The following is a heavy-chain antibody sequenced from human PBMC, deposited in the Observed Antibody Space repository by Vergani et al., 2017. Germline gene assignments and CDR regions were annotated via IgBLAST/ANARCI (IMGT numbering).Heavy chain of an antibody. J-gene: IGHJ6*02. CDR3: ARDQIPVWSGYYAYYYYGMDV. D-gene: IGHD3-3*01. Sequence: QVQLVQSGAEVKKPGASVKVSCKASGGTFSSYAISWVRQAPGQGLEWMGRIIPILGIANYAQKFQGRVTITADESTSTAYMELSSLRSEDTAVYYCARDQIPVWSGYYAYYYYGMDVWGQGTTVTVSS. V-gene: IGHV1-69*04. CDR1: GGTFSSYA. CDR2: IIPILGIA.